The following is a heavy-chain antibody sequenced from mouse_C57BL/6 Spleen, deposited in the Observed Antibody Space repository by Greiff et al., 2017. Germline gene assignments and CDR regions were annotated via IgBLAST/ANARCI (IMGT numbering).Heavy chain of an antibody. Sequence: DVQLQESGPGLVKPSQSLSLTCSVTGYSITSGYYWNWIRQFPGNKLEWMGYLSYDGSNNYNPSLKNRISITRDTSKNQFFLKLNTVTTEDTATYYCATTMARGYYFDYWGQGTTLTVSS. V-gene: IGHV3-6*01. J-gene: IGHJ2*01. CDR2: LSYDGSN. CDR1: GYSITSGYY. D-gene: IGHD2-3*01. CDR3: ATTMARGYYFDY.